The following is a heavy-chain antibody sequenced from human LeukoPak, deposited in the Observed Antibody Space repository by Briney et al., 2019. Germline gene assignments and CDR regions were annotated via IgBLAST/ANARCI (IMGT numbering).Heavy chain of an antibody. J-gene: IGHJ5*02. V-gene: IGHV4-61*02. CDR2: IYTSGST. CDR1: GGSISSGSYY. Sequence: PSQTLSLTCTVSGGSISSGSYYWSWIRQPAGKGLEWIGRIYTSGSTNYNPSLKSRVTISVDTSKNQFSLKLSSVTAVDTAVYYCARGRRYDSSGYYPKNGNWFDPWGQGTLVTVSS. CDR3: ARGRRYDSSGYYPKNGNWFDP. D-gene: IGHD3-22*01.